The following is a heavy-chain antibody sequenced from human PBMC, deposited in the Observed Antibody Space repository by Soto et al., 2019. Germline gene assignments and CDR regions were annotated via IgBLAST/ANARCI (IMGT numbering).Heavy chain of an antibody. Sequence: QVQLVQSGAAVKKPGASVKVSCKGSGYTFTSHGFSWGRQAPGQGLQRMGGISAYSGDTKYAQEFQGRVTMTTDTSTSTTYMVLRSLRSEDTAVDYCARDNGQWLVTPWGQGTRVTVSS. D-gene: IGHD6-19*01. CDR2: ISAYSGDT. J-gene: IGHJ5*02. V-gene: IGHV1-18*01. CDR3: ARDNGQWLVTP. CDR1: GYTFTSHG.